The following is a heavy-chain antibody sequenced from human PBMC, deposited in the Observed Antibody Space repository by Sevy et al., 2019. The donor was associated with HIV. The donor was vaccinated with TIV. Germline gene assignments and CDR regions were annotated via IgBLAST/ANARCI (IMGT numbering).Heavy chain of an antibody. V-gene: IGHV3-7*01. Sequence: GGSLRLSCAASGFSFSWYWMSWVRQTPEKGLEWVANIKEDGSEKNYVDYVKGRFTSPRNNAKNSLYRQMNTQRDDDTAVYYCANKGGSRSNDAFETWGQGTMVTVSS. CDR3: ANKGGSRSNDAFET. CDR2: IKEDGSEK. D-gene: IGHD3-10*01. CDR1: GFSFSWYW. J-gene: IGHJ3*02.